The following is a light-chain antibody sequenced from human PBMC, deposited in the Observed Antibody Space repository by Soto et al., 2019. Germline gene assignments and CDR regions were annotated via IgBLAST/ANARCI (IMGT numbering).Light chain of an antibody. CDR3: QQRSSWPLT. CDR2: DAS. J-gene: IGKJ1*01. V-gene: IGKV3-11*01. Sequence: EIVLTQSPATLSLSPGERVSLFCRASHGVNTYFAWYQQKPGQAHRLLIYDASSRSTSIPTRFSGTGSGTDFTLTISSLAPELFAIYSWQQRSSWPLTFGHGTRVE. CDR1: HGVNTY.